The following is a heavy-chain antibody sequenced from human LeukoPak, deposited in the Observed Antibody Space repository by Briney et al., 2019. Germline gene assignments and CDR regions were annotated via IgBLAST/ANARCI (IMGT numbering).Heavy chain of an antibody. CDR2: INPNSGGT. V-gene: IGHV1-2*02. J-gene: IGHJ3*02. Sequence: EASVKVSSKASGYTFTAYYMHWVRQAPGQGLEWMGWINPNSGGTNYAQKSQGRVTMTRDTSISTAYMELSRLRSDDTAVYYCARDYYDSSGFGAFDIWGQGTMVTVSS. D-gene: IGHD3-22*01. CDR1: GYTFTAYY. CDR3: ARDYYDSSGFGAFDI.